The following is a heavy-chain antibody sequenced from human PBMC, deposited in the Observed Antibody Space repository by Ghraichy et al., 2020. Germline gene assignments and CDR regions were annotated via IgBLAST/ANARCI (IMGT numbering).Heavy chain of an antibody. V-gene: IGHV3-23*01. CDR2: IGASGGPT. CDR1: GFSFSSYV. D-gene: IGHD2-15*01. CDR3: AKAWGYCSGGTCPSYNWFDP. J-gene: IGHJ5*02. Sequence: LSLTCAASGFSFSSYVMSWVRQAPGKGLEWVSTIGASGGPTYYADSVKGRFPISRDNSKSTVSLQMNSLRAEDTAVYYCAKAWGYCSGGTCPSYNWFDPWGQGTLVTVSS.